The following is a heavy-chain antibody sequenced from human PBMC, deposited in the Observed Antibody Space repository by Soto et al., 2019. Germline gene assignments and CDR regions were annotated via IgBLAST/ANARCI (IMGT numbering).Heavy chain of an antibody. CDR3: ATPQDYDGCLDS. J-gene: IGHJ4*02. CDR2: SNVCNGNT. CDR1: GYTFTSYK. V-gene: IGHV1-3*01. D-gene: IGHD3-22*01. Sequence: QVQFVQSGAEVKKPGASVKVSCKTPGYTFTSYKIHWVRQAPGHRLEWMGWSNVCNGNTRYSQKFQGRLTLTRDTPGNTAYLELNSLIAEDTAVYYCATPQDYDGCLDSWCQGTLGTVSS.